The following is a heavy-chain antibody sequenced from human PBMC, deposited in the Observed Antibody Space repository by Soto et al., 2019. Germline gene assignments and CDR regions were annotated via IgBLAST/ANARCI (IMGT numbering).Heavy chain of an antibody. J-gene: IGHJ4*02. Sequence: SETLSLTCTVSGGSIPNYYCSWFRQPPGKGLEWIGYIRYDGYSVYNLSPKSRGTMSIDTSKNQFSLKLSSVTAADTAVYYCARLGSSGYYYELAFDYWGQGTLVTVSS. V-gene: IGHV4-59*08. CDR1: GGSIPNYY. CDR2: IRYDGYS. CDR3: ARLGSSGYYYELAFDY. D-gene: IGHD3-22*01.